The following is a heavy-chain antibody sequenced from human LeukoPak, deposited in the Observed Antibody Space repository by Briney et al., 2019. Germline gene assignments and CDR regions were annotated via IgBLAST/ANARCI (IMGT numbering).Heavy chain of an antibody. CDR2: ISSSSSYI. Sequence: GGSLRLSCAASGFTFSSYSMNWVRQAPGKGLEWVSSISSSSSYIYYADSVKGRFTISRDNAKNSLYLQMNSLRAEDTALYYCAKDLREYSYGYGYWGQGTLVTVSS. CDR3: AKDLREYSYGYGY. J-gene: IGHJ4*02. V-gene: IGHV3-21*04. CDR1: GFTFSSYS. D-gene: IGHD5-18*01.